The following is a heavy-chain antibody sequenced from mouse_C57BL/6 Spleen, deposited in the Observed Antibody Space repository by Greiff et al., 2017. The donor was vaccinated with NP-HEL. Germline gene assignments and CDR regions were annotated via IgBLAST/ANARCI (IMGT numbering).Heavy chain of an antibody. J-gene: IGHJ1*03. V-gene: IGHV1-26*01. CDR3: ARWDYYGSSWYFDV. CDR2: INPNNGGT. Sequence: EVQLQQSGPELVKPGASVKISCKASGYTFTDYYMNWVKQSHGKSLEWIGDINPNNGGTSYNQKFKGKATLTVDKSSSTADRELRSLTSEDSAVYYCARWDYYGSSWYFDVWGTGTTVTVSS. D-gene: IGHD1-1*01. CDR1: GYTFTDYY.